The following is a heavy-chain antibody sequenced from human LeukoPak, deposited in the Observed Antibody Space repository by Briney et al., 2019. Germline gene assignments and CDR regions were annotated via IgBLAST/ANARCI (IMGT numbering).Heavy chain of an antibody. D-gene: IGHD4-17*01. V-gene: IGHV4-61*02. J-gene: IGHJ4*02. CDR1: GGSISSGNYY. CDR2: IYSRGST. Sequence: SQTLSLTCTVSGGSISSGNYYLNWIRQPAGKGLEWIGRIYSRGSTNYNSSLKSRVTISLDTSKNQFSLKLTSVTAADTAVYYCARVYYDYGDKGSYFDYWGQGTLVTVSS. CDR3: ARVYYDYGDKGSYFDY.